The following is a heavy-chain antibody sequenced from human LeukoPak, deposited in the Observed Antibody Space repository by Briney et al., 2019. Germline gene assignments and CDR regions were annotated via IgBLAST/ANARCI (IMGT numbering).Heavy chain of an antibody. CDR2: IYHSGHT. CDR1: GASVSSDY. CDR3: ARHPFQYPFDH. D-gene: IGHD2/OR15-2a*01. Sequence: SETLSLTCRVSGASVSSDYWSWIRQSPGKGLEWIGYIYHSGHTMSNPSLKSRVSLSLDTSNNQFSLKLSSVTAADTAVYYCARHPFQYPFDHWGQGTVVSVSS. J-gene: IGHJ5*02. V-gene: IGHV4-59*08.